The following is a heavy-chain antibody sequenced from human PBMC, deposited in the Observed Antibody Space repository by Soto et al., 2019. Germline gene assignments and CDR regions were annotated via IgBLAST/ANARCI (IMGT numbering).Heavy chain of an antibody. CDR1: GFTFSNAW. J-gene: IGHJ6*02. Sequence: KPGGSLRLSCAAPGFTFSNAWMSWVRQAPGKGLEWVGRIKSKTDGGTTDYAAPVKGRFTISRDDSKNTLYLQMNSLKTEDTAVYYCTTAPRSSSSPAYYDFGMDVWGQGTTVTVSS. D-gene: IGHD6-6*01. CDR2: IKSKTDGGTT. V-gene: IGHV3-15*01. CDR3: TTAPRSSSSPAYYDFGMDV.